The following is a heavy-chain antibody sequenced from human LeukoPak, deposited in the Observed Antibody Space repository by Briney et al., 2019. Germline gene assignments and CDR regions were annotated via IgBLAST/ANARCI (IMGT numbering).Heavy chain of an antibody. J-gene: IGHJ4*02. CDR2: ISGSGDST. V-gene: IGHV3-23*01. D-gene: IGHD3-10*01. CDR1: GFPFRSYA. Sequence: GSLRLSCAASGFPFRSYAMSWVRPAPGKGLEWGSAISGSGDSTHHADSVKGRFTNSRENFKNTMYLEMNGRRVEDTAVYYCAKGGGRYYASGSSFDSWGQGTLVTVSS. CDR3: AKGGGRYYASGSSFDS.